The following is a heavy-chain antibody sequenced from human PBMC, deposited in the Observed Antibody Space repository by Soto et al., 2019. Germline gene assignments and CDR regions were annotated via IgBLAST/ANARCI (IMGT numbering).Heavy chain of an antibody. CDR2: IYYSGST. Sequence: PSETLSLTCTVSGGSIGSYYWTWLRQPPGKGLEWIGYIYYSGSTNYNPSLKSRVTMLIDMSENQFSLKLTSVSAADTAVYYCAAAPRYWGQGILVTVSS. CDR3: AAAPRY. D-gene: IGHD2-15*01. V-gene: IGHV4-59*01. CDR1: GGSIGSYY. J-gene: IGHJ4*02.